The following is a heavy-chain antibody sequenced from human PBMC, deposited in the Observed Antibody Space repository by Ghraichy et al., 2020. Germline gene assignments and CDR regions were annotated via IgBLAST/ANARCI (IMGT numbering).Heavy chain of an antibody. J-gene: IGHJ6*04. CDR3: ARDPRDRNSGIGPDV. D-gene: IGHD1-1*01. V-gene: IGHV3-74*01. CDR1: GFTFSSYW. Sequence: GGSLRLSCAASGFTFSSYWMHWVRQAPGKGLVWVSRINGDGTSTNSADSVKGRFTISRDNAKNTMYLQMNSLRDEDTAVYYCARDPRDRNSGIGPDVWGRGTTVTVSS. CDR2: INGDGTST.